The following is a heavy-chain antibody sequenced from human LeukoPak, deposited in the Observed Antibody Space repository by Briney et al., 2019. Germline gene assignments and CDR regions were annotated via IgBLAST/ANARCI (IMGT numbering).Heavy chain of an antibody. Sequence: PSQTLSLTCTVSGGSISSGGYYWSWIRQHPGKGLEWIGYIYYSGSTYYNPSLKSRVTISVDTSKNQFSLKLSSVTAADTAVYYCARAQYGGYYGMDVWGQGTTVTVSS. J-gene: IGHJ6*02. CDR1: GGSISSGGYY. V-gene: IGHV4-31*03. D-gene: IGHD2-8*01. CDR3: ARAQYGGYYGMDV. CDR2: IYYSGST.